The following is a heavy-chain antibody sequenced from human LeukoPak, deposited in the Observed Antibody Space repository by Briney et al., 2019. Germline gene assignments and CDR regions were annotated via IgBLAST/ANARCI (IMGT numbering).Heavy chain of an antibody. CDR1: GFTFSSYA. D-gene: IGHD4-17*01. V-gene: IGHV3-30-3*01. J-gene: IGHJ6*02. CDR3: ASLGNGDYRGYYYGMDV. CDR2: ISYDGSNK. Sequence: PGGSLRLPCAASGFTFSSYAMHWVRQAPGKGLEWVAVISYDGSNKYYADSVKGRFTISRDNSKNTLYLQMNSLRAEDTAVYYCASLGNGDYRGYYYGMDVWGQGTTVTVSS.